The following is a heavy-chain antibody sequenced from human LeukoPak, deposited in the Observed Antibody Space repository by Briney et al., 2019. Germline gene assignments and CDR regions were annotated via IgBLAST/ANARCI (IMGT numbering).Heavy chain of an antibody. J-gene: IGHJ4*02. CDR3: ARETTASGNFFDS. CDR2: IRSDGGTI. D-gene: IGHD4-17*01. V-gene: IGHV3-74*01. CDR1: GFTFSNHW. Sequence: GGSLRLSCAASGFTFSNHWMHWVRQTPGKGLVWVSRIRSDGGTIDYADSVRGRFTISRDNAKNTLSLQMNSLRAEDTAVYYCARETTASGNFFDSWGQGTLVTVSS.